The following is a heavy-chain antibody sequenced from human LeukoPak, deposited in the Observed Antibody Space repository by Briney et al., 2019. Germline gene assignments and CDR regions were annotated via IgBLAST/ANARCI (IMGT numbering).Heavy chain of an antibody. CDR3: ARTAGYYYYMDV. J-gene: IGHJ6*03. V-gene: IGHV4-4*07. CDR2: IYTNDNS. CDR1: GGSMTYYF. Sequence: SETLSLTCTVSGGSMTYYFWSWVRQPAGKGLEWIGRIYTNDNSNYNPSLKSRVTISVDTSKNQFSLKLTSLTAADTAVYYCARTAGYYYYMDVWGKGTTVTVSS.